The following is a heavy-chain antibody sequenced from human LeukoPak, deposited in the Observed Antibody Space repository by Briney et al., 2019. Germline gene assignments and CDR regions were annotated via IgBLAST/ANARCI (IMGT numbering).Heavy chain of an antibody. CDR1: GYSFSSYW. J-gene: IGHJ4*02. V-gene: IGHV5-51*01. Sequence: GESLKISCKGSGYSFSSYWVAWVRQMPGKGLEWMGIIYPGDSDTTYSPSFQGQVTISADRSISAAYLQWSSLKASDTAMYYCARLAYYDSSGLHPYYFDYWGQGTLVTVSS. CDR3: ARLAYYDSSGLHPYYFDY. D-gene: IGHD3-22*01. CDR2: IYPGDSDT.